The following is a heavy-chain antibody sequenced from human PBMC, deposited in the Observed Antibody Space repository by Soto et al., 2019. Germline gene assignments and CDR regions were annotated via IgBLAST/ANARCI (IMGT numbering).Heavy chain of an antibody. CDR3: ARALNGNFYFDF. Sequence: NPGESLKISCQGSGYSFSNYWIGWVRQMPGQGLEWMGLIYGHDSRTIYNPSFQGQVTISADRSISTAHLQWSSLKASDGALYYCARALNGNFYFDFWGQGTLVTVSS. J-gene: IGHJ4*02. D-gene: IGHD1-7*01. CDR1: GYSFSNYW. CDR2: IYGHDSRT. V-gene: IGHV5-51*03.